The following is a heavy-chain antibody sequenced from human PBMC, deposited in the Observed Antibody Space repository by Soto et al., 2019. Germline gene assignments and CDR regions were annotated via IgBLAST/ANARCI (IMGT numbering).Heavy chain of an antibody. J-gene: IGHJ6*02. D-gene: IGHD6-13*01. V-gene: IGHV3-30-3*01. CDR2: ISYDGSNK. CDR1: GFTFSSYA. CDR3: ARDRIAAAGYDYGMDV. Sequence: GGSLRLSCAASGFTFSSYAMHWVRQAPGKGLEWVAVISYDGSNKYYADSVKGRFTISRDNAKNSLYLQMNSLRDEDTAVYYCARDRIAAAGYDYGMDVWGQGTTVTVSS.